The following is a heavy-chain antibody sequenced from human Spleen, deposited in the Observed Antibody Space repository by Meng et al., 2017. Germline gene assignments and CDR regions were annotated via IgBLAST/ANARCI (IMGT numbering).Heavy chain of an antibody. D-gene: IGHD2/OR15-2a*01. Sequence: SETLSLTCAVSGGSISSGNWWSWVRQPPGKGLEWIGEIHHTGSTNYNPSFKSRVTILVDKSENLFSLRLTSVTAADTAVYYCASAGYYCLDYWGQGSLGTVSS. V-gene: IGHV4-4*02. CDR2: IHHTGST. J-gene: IGHJ4*02. CDR3: ASAGYYCLDY. CDR1: GGSISSGNW.